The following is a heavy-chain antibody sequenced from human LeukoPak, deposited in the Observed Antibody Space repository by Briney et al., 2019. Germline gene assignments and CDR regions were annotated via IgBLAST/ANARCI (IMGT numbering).Heavy chain of an antibody. J-gene: IGHJ3*02. CDR3: AKFGDHMPDAFDI. Sequence: GGSLRLSCTASVFTVTANSMNWVRQAPGKGLEWVSRVSRGGDAFYADSVKGRFTISRDTSKNTVFLQMDSLRAEDTAVYYCAKFGDHMPDAFDIWGQGTMVTVAA. CDR1: VFTVTANS. CDR2: VSRGGDA. V-gene: IGHV3-53*01. D-gene: IGHD4-17*01.